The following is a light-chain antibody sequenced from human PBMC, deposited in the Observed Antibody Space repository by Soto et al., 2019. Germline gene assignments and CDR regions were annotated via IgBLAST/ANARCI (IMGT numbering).Light chain of an antibody. V-gene: IGKV3-11*01. CDR2: DAS. J-gene: IGKJ5*01. Sequence: EIVLTQSPGTLSLSPGERGTLSCRASQNLGTLYLAWYQQKPGQAPRLLIYDASDRAAGIPARFSGSESRTDFTLTISSLEPDDFAVYYCQLRTTFGQGTRLEIK. CDR1: QNLGTLY. CDR3: QLRTT.